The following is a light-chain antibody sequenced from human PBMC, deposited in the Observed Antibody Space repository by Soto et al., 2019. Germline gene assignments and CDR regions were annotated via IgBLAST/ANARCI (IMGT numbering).Light chain of an antibody. J-gene: IGLJ1*01. CDR3: SSYTSSSTPYV. CDR2: EVT. Sequence: QSALTQPASVSGSPGQSITISCTGTSSDVGGFNYVSWYQHHPGKAPKLMIYEVTNRPSGVSNRFSGSKSGNTAFLTISGLQAEDEADYYCSSYTSSSTPYVFGTGTKVTVL. CDR1: SSDVGGFNY. V-gene: IGLV2-14*01.